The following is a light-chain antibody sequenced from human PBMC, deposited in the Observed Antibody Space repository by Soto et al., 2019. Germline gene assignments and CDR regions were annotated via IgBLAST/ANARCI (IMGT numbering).Light chain of an antibody. Sequence: HSVLTQPASVSGSPGQSITISCTGTSSDVGGYNYVSWYQQHPGKAPKLMIYEVSNRPSGVSNRFSGSKSGNTASLTISGLQAEDEADYYCSSYTSSSTLVFGTGTRSPS. CDR3: SSYTSSSTLV. V-gene: IGLV2-14*01. J-gene: IGLJ1*01. CDR1: SSDVGGYNY. CDR2: EVS.